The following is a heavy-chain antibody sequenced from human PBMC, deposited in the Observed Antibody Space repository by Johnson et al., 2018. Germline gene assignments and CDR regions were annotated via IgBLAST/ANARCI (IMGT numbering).Heavy chain of an antibody. D-gene: IGHD2-8*01. J-gene: IGHJ4*02. Sequence: QVQLVESGGGVVQXGRSXRLXCATSGFTFIKHGFHWVRQAPGKGLEWVAVIWHDASNKSYADSGRGRFTSPIDESKNTVFMQMNSRRGEDTGVYYCAIEGYCPSPTCLPGIDDWGQGTLVTVSS. V-gene: IGHV3-33*01. CDR2: IWHDASNK. CDR3: AIEGYCPSPTCLPGIDD. CDR1: GFTFIKHG.